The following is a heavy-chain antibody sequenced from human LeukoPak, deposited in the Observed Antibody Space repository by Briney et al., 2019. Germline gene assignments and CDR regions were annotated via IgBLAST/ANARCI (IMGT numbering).Heavy chain of an antibody. CDR1: GGSFSGYY. V-gene: IGHV4-34*01. D-gene: IGHD4-23*01. CDR2: INHSGST. Sequence: PSETLSLTCAAYGGSFSGYYWSWIRQPPGKGLEWTGEINHSGSTNYNPSLKSRVTISVDTSKNQFSLKLSSVTAADTAVYYCARGRDYGGNSGGYYYYYMDVWGKGTTVTVSS. CDR3: ARGRDYGGNSGGYYYYYMDV. J-gene: IGHJ6*03.